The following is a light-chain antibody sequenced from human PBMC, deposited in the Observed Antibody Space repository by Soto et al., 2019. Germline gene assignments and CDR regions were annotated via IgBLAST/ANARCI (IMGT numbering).Light chain of an antibody. CDR3: NSCTDTTSLI. J-gene: IGLJ2*01. Sequence: QSALTQPASVSGSPGQSITISCTGTSSDVGDYKYVSWYQQHPGKAPKLIIYEVSNRPSGISNRFSGSKSGNTASLTISGRQAEDEADYYCNSCTDTTSLIFGGGTKVTVL. CDR1: SSDVGDYKY. V-gene: IGLV2-14*01. CDR2: EVS.